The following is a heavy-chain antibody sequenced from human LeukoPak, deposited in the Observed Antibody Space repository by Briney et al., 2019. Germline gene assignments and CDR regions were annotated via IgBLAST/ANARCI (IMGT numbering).Heavy chain of an antibody. CDR2: ISWNSGSI. CDR3: AKDYLGSSWYSGWFDP. J-gene: IGHJ5*02. V-gene: IGHV3-9*01. D-gene: IGHD6-13*01. Sequence: GRSLRLSCAASGFTFDDYAMHWVRQAPGKGLEWVSGISWNSGSIGYADSVKGRFTISRDNAKNSLYLQMNSLRAEDTALYYCAKDYLGSSWYSGWFDPWGQGTLVTVSS. CDR1: GFTFDDYA.